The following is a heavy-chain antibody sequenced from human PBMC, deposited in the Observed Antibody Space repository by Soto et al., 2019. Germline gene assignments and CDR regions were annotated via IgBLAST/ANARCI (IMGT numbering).Heavy chain of an antibody. J-gene: IGHJ4*02. V-gene: IGHV1-18*01. CDR1: GYTFTSYG. Sequence: ASVKVSCKASGYTFTSYGISWVRQAPGQGLEWMGWISAYNGNTNYAQKLQGRVTMTTDTSTSTAYMELRSLRSDDTAVYYCARDLLTRSPGYCSSTSCSYYFDYWGQGTLVTVSS. CDR2: ISAYNGNT. CDR3: ARDLLTRSPGYCSSTSCSYYFDY. D-gene: IGHD2-2*01.